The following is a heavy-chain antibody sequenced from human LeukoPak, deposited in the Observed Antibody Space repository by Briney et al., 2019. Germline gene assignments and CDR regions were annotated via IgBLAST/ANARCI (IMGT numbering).Heavy chain of an antibody. CDR2: INTNTGNP. Sequence: GASVKVSCKASGYTFTSYAMNWVRQAPGQGLEWMGWINTNTGNPTYAQGFTGRVVFSLDTSVSTSYLQISSLKAEDTAVYYCASIYSYGPHDAFYIWGQGTMVTVSS. CDR1: GYTFTSYA. V-gene: IGHV7-4-1*02. CDR3: ASIYSYGPHDAFYI. D-gene: IGHD5-18*01. J-gene: IGHJ3*02.